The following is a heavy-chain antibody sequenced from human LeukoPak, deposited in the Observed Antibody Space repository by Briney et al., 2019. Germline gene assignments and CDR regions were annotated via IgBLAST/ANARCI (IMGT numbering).Heavy chain of an antibody. CDR1: GFTFSSYG. D-gene: IGHD6-13*01. V-gene: IGHV3-30*03. J-gene: IGHJ3*02. CDR2: ISYAGNNK. Sequence: GGSLRLSCAASGFTFSSYGMHWVRQAPGKGLEWVAVISYAGNNKYYADSVKGRFTISRDNSKNTLFLQMNSLRAEDTAVYYCARDRSSSWLRAVFDIWGQGTMVTASS. CDR3: ARDRSSSWLRAVFDI.